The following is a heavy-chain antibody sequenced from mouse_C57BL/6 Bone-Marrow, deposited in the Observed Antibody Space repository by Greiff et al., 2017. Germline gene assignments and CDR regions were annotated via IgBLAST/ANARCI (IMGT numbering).Heavy chain of an antibody. J-gene: IGHJ2*01. D-gene: IGHD1-1*01. CDR3: ARLTVGDFDY. CDR2: IYPRSGNT. V-gene: IGHV1-81*01. CDR1: GYTFTSYG. Sequence: VKLMESGAELARPGASVKLSCKASGYTFTSYGISWVKQTTGQGLEWIGEIYPRSGNTYYNEKFKGKATLTADKSSSTAYMELRSLTSEDSAVYFCARLTVGDFDYWGQGTTLTVSS.